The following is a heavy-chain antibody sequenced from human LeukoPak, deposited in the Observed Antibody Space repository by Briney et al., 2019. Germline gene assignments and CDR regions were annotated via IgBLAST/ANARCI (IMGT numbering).Heavy chain of an antibody. J-gene: IGHJ6*04. CDR2: IYHSGST. Sequence: PSETLSLTCAVSGGSISSSSWWSWVRQPPGQGLEWIGEIYHSGSTNYNPSLKSRVTISVDKSKNQFSLKLSSVTAADTAVYYCASFGGGKSIPLADDVWGKGTTVTVSS. D-gene: IGHD3-10*01. V-gene: IGHV4-4*02. CDR3: ASFGGGKSIPLADDV. CDR1: GGSISSSSW.